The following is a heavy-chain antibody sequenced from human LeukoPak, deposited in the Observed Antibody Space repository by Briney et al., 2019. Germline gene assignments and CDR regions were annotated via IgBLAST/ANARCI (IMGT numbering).Heavy chain of an antibody. CDR2: ISAYNGNT. V-gene: IGHV1-18*01. D-gene: IGHD2-15*01. CDR1: GYTFTSYG. J-gene: IGHJ3*02. Sequence: TSVKVSCKASGYTFTSYGISWVRQAPGQGLEWMGWISAYNGNTNYAQKLQGRVTMTTDTSTSTAYMELRSLRSDDTAVYYCARDIVVVVAASSGSDAFDIWGQGTMVTVSS. CDR3: ARDIVVVVAASSGSDAFDI.